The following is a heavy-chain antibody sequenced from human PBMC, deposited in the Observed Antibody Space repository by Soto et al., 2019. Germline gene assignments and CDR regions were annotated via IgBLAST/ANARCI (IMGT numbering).Heavy chain of an antibody. J-gene: IGHJ4*02. CDR3: STRDFLTGSTHFFDS. Sequence: GSLRLSCAVAGFTFSDYAMSWVRQAPGKGLEWVSDISDSGGSRQYADSVKGRFTISRDNSKNTLYLQMNSLRAEDTAFYYCSTRDFLTGSTHFFDSWGPGTLVTVSS. CDR2: ISDSGGSR. D-gene: IGHD3-9*01. CDR1: GFTFSDYA. V-gene: IGHV3-23*01.